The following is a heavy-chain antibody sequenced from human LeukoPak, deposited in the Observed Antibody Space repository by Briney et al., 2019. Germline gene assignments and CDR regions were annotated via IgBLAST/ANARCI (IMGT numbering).Heavy chain of an antibody. J-gene: IGHJ5*02. CDR2: ISSSGSTI. D-gene: IGHD5-24*01. CDR3: ASLESRYCYKKPPS. CDR1: GFTFSDYY. V-gene: IGHV3-11*01. Sequence: GGSLTLSCPASGFTFSDYYMSWIRQAPGKGLEWVSYISSSGSTIYYADSVKGRLTIYRDTAKHSLYLQMNSLRAEDTAVYYCASLESRYCYKKPPSWGQGTLVTVSS.